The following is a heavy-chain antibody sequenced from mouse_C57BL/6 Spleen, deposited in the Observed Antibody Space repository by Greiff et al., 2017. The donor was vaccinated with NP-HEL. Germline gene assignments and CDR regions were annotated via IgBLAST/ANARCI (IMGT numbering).Heavy chain of an antibody. CDR1: GYTFTSYG. V-gene: IGHV1-81*01. CDR3: ARYGLYYSNPYAMDY. D-gene: IGHD2-5*01. CDR2: IYPRSGNT. Sequence: QVQLQQSGAELARPGASVKLSCKASGYTFTSYGISWVKQRTGQGLEWIGEIYPRSGNTYYNEKFKGKATLTADKSSSTAYMELRSLTSEDSAVYFCARYGLYYSNPYAMDYWGQGTSVTVSS. J-gene: IGHJ4*01.